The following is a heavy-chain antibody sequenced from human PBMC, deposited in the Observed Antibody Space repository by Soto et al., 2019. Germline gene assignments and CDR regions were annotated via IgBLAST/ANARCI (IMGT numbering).Heavy chain of an antibody. CDR2: INAGNGNT. V-gene: IGHV1-3*01. J-gene: IGHJ6*02. CDR1: GYTFTSYA. Sequence: QVPLVQSGAEVKKPGASVKVSCKASGYTFTSYAMHWVRQAPGQRLEWMGWINAGNGNTKYSQKFQGRVTITRDTSASTAYMELSSLRSEDTAVYYCAREGFIAALPGYYGMDVWGQGTTVTVSS. D-gene: IGHD6-13*01. CDR3: AREGFIAALPGYYGMDV.